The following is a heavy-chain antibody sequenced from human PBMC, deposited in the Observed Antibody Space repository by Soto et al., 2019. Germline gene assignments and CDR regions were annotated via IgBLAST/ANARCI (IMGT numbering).Heavy chain of an antibody. CDR2: MIPIFGTA. V-gene: IGHV1-69*13. Sequence: SVKVSCKASAGTFRSYAISWVRQAPGQGLEWRGGMIPIFGTANYAQKFQGRVTITADESTSTAYMELSSLRSEDTAVYYCARTIGLNSFIAAAGIAAPDYYYHGMDVWGQGTTVTVSS. CDR1: AGTFRSYA. CDR3: ARTIGLNSFIAAAGIAAPDYYYHGMDV. J-gene: IGHJ6*02. D-gene: IGHD6-13*01.